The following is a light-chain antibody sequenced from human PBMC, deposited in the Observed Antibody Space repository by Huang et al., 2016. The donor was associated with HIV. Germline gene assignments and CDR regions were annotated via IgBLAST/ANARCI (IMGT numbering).Light chain of an antibody. CDR3: QQRGNWQLT. V-gene: IGKV3-11*01. J-gene: IGKJ4*01. Sequence: EIVLTQSPATLSLSPGVRATLSCRASQGLANYLAWYQQKPGQAPRLLIYDASNRATGIPARFSGSGSGTDFTLTISSLEPEDFAVYYCQQRGNWQLTFGGGTKVEIK. CDR2: DAS. CDR1: QGLANY.